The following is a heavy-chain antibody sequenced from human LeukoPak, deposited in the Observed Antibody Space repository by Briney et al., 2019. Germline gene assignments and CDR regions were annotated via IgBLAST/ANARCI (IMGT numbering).Heavy chain of an antibody. CDR3: TRQAGDY. J-gene: IGHJ4*02. CDR2: TRSKAKSYAT. Sequence: GGYLRLSCAASGFTFSGSAMHWVRQAPGKGLEWVGRTRSKAKSYATAYPASVTGRITISRDDSKNTAYLQMNSLKAEDTAVYYCTRQAGDYWGKGTLVTVSS. CDR1: GFTFSGSA. V-gene: IGHV3-73*01.